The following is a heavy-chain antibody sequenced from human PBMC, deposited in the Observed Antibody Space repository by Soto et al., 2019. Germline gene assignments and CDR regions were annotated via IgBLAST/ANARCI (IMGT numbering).Heavy chain of an antibody. CDR3: ARDPDYGDYWGYFFDS. CDR2: INPTSGGT. J-gene: IGHJ4*02. Sequence: QVQLVQSGAEVKKPGASVKVSCKTAGYTFAAYYIHWIRQAPGQGLELMGWINPTSGGTVYAQNFQDRVTMTRDTSISTAYMELRRLNYDDTAVYYCARDPDYGDYWGYFFDSWGQGTPVPVSS. CDR1: GYTFAAYY. V-gene: IGHV1-2*02. D-gene: IGHD4-17*01.